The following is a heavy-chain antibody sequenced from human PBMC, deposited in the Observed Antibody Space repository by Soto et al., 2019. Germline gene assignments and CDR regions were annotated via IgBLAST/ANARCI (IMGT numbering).Heavy chain of an antibody. Sequence: QITLKESGPTLVKPTQTLTLTCTFSGFSLSTSGVAVGWIRLPPGRALEWLALIYWDDDKRYSPSLNSRLSITKDSSKNQVVLTMTNMDPVDTATYYCAHRLSSGWYWIYWGQGNLVTVSS. CDR1: GFSLSTSGVA. CDR2: IYWDDDK. J-gene: IGHJ4*02. V-gene: IGHV2-5*02. D-gene: IGHD6-19*01. CDR3: AHRLSSGWYWIY.